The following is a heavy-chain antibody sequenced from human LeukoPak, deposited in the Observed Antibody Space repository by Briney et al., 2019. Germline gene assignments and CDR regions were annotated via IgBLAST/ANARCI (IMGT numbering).Heavy chain of an antibody. CDR3: ARSYYGSGSYYPPVGY. V-gene: IGHV3-53*01. CDR2: IYSGGST. D-gene: IGHD3-10*01. Sequence: GGSLRLSCAASGFTVSSNYMSWVRQAPGKGLEWVSVIYSGGSTYYADSVKGRFTISRDNAKNSLYLQMNSLRAEDTAVYYCARSYYGSGSYYPPVGYWGQGTLDTVSS. J-gene: IGHJ4*02. CDR1: GFTVSSNY.